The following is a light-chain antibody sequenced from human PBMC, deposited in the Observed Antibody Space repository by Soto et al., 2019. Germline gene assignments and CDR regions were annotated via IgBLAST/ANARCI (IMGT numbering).Light chain of an antibody. Sequence: EIVLTQSPGTLSLSPGERATLSCRATESVVSNYLAWYQLKPGQAPRLLIYDASNRATGIPARFSGSGSGTDFTLTISSLEPEDFAVYYCQQRSNWPLTFGPGTKVDIK. CDR3: QQRSNWPLT. J-gene: IGKJ3*01. V-gene: IGKV3-11*01. CDR1: ESVVSNY. CDR2: DAS.